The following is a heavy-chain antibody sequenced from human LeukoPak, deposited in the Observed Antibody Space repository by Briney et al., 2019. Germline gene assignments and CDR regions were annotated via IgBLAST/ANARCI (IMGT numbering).Heavy chain of an antibody. V-gene: IGHV3-21*01. Sequence: GGSLRLSCAASGFTFSSYSMNWVRQAPGKGLEWVSSISSSSYIYYADSVKGRFTISRDNAKNSLYLQMNSLRAEDTAVYYCASLGDIVVVPAAISYYYYYMDVWGKGTTVTVSS. CDR1: GFTFSSYS. J-gene: IGHJ6*03. CDR3: ASLGDIVVVPAAISYYYYYMDV. D-gene: IGHD2-2*02. CDR2: ISSSSYI.